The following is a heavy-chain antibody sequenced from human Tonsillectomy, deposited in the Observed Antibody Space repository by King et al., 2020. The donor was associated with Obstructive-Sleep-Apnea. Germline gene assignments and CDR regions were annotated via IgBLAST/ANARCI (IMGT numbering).Heavy chain of an antibody. Sequence: DVQLVESGGGLVQPGGSLRLSCAASGFTFSSYSMSWVRQAPGKGLEWVSYISSSRITIYYSDSVKGRFTISRDNAKNSLYLQMDSLRAEDTAVYYCVREVGAWYRIFDYWGQGTLVTVSS. J-gene: IGHJ4*02. CDR2: ISSSRITI. CDR3: VREVGAWYRIFDY. V-gene: IGHV3-48*04. D-gene: IGHD6-19*01. CDR1: GFTFSSYS.